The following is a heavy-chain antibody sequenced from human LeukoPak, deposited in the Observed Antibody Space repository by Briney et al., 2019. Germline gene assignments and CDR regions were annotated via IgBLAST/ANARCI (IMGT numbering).Heavy chain of an antibody. V-gene: IGHV4-39*01. Sequence: SETLSLTCTVSGGSIISSTYYWGWIRQPPGKGLEWIGSIYYSGSTYYNPSLRSRVTISVDTSKNQFSLRLSSVTAADTAVYYCATERRPYRYFDLWGRGTLVTVSS. CDR3: ATERRPYRYFDL. J-gene: IGHJ2*01. CDR2: IYYSGST. D-gene: IGHD1-26*01. CDR1: GGSIISSTYY.